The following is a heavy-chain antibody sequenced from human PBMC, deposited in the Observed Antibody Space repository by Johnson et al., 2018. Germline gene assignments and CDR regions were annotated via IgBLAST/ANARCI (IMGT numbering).Heavy chain of an antibody. Sequence: EVQLVESGGGLVQPGGSLRVSCATSGFTFSTKYMSWVRQAPGKGLGWVSIIYSDDSKYYGDSVKGRFAIARDRPTNTLHPQMTSLKPDDTAVYYCAILGHYGDNAFDIWGQGTMVTVSS. CDR1: GFTFSTKY. CDR3: AILGHYGDNAFDI. CDR2: IYSDDSK. J-gene: IGHJ3*02. D-gene: IGHD4-17*01. V-gene: IGHV3-53*04.